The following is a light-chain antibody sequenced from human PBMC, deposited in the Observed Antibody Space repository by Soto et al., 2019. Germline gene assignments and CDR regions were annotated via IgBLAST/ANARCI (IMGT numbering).Light chain of an antibody. CDR2: TAT. J-gene: IGLJ2*01. CDR1: SSNIGSYP. CDR3: SSYAGNYNLV. Sequence: QSVLTQPPSASATPGQRVAISCSGSSSNIGSYPVNWYQQLPGTAPKLLIHTATQRPSGVPDRFSGSKSGTSASLAISGLQSEDEADYFCSSYAGNYNLVFGGGTKLTVL. V-gene: IGLV1-44*01.